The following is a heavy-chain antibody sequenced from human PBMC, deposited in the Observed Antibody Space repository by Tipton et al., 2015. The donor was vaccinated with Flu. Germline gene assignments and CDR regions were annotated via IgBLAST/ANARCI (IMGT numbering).Heavy chain of an antibody. CDR3: AKDLFRLDYYDSSGLWIRVPFDY. CDR2: ISGSGGST. D-gene: IGHD3-22*01. V-gene: IGHV3-23*01. J-gene: IGHJ4*02. Sequence: GSLRLSCAASGFTFNSYAMSWVRQAPGKGLEWVSAISGSGGSTYYADSVKGRFTISRDNSKNTLYLQMNSLRAEDTAVYYCAKDLFRLDYYDSSGLWIRVPFDYWGQGTLVTVSS. CDR1: GFTFNSYA.